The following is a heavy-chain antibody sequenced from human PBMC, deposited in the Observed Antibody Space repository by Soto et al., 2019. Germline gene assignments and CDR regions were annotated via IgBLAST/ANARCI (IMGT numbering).Heavy chain of an antibody. CDR1: GFKFRSYA. J-gene: IGHJ6*02. CDR3: AKDRATICGVVWKYGMDV. V-gene: IGHV3-23*01. CDR2: ISENGKNT. Sequence: EVQLLESGGGLVQPGGSLRLSCAASGFKFRSYAMAWVRQAPGKGLEGVSGISENGKNTNYADSVRCRFTISRTNSGNTLDLLMSSLRAEDTAIYYCAKDRATICGVVWKYGMDVWGQGTTVSVSS. D-gene: IGHD3-3*01.